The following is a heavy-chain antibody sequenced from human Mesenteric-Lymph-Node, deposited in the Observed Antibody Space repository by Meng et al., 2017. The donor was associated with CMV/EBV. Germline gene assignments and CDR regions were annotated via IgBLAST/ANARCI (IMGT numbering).Heavy chain of an antibody. CDR2: INPNSGVS. D-gene: IGHD2/OR15-2a*01. Sequence: QVQLVQSRAEVGKPGASVMVSCKASGYTFTDFYIHWLRQAPGQGLEWMGRINPNSGVSNSAQNFQGRVPMTRDTSISTAYMELGRLTSDDTAVYYCARDNVNPEGFDPWGQGTLVTVSS. V-gene: IGHV1-2*06. CDR1: GYTFTDFY. CDR3: ARDNVNPEGFDP. J-gene: IGHJ5*02.